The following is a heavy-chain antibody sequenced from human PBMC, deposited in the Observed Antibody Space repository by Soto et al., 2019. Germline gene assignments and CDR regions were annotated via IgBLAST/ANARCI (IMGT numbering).Heavy chain of an antibody. J-gene: IGHJ6*02. Sequence: PGGSLRLSCAASGFNVSVNLMNWVRQGSGKGLEWVSVINGGGSTDYADSVKGRFTISRDISRNTLYLQMNSLRAEDTAVYYCVRENYYFGMDVWGQGTTVTVSS. CDR2: INGGGST. CDR1: GFNVSVNL. CDR3: VRENYYFGMDV. V-gene: IGHV3-66*01.